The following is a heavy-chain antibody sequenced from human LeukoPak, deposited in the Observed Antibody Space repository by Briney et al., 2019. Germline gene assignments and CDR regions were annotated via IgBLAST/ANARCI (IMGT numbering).Heavy chain of an antibody. Sequence: GGSLRLSCAASGFTFSSYSMNWIRQAPGKGLEWVSSISSSTSYIYYADSVKGRFTISKDNAKNSLYLQMNNLRVEDTAMYYCAGGTGFIIKDWGQGTLVTVSS. J-gene: IGHJ4*02. D-gene: IGHD3-9*01. CDR3: AGGTGFIIKD. CDR1: GFTFSSYS. CDR2: ISSSTSYI. V-gene: IGHV3-21*04.